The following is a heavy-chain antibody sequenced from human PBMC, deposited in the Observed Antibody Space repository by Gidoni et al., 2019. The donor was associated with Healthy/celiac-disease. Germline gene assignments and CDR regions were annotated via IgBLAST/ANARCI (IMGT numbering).Heavy chain of an antibody. Sequence: QVQLQQWGAGLLKPSETLSLTCAVYGGSFSGYYWSWIRQPPGKGLELIGEINHSGSTNYNPSLKSRVTISVDTSKNQFSLKLSSVTAADTAVYYCARLRRPKVWFDPWGQGTLVTVSS. CDR2: INHSGST. V-gene: IGHV4-34*01. CDR1: GGSFSGYY. CDR3: ARLRRPKVWFDP. J-gene: IGHJ5*02. D-gene: IGHD6-6*01.